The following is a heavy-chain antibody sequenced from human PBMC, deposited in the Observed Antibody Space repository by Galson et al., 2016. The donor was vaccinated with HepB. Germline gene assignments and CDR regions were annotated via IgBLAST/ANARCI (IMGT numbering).Heavy chain of an antibody. CDR1: GFTFSSYW. V-gene: IGHV3-7*03. D-gene: IGHD3-10*01. Sequence: SLRLSCAASGFTFSSYWMNWVRQVPGKGLEWVANVKQDGSEKYCVDSVKGRFTISGDNAKNSLYLQMNSLRAEDTAVYYCARRGVLWFGEEMYGMDVWGQGTTVTVSS. CDR3: ARRGVLWFGEEMYGMDV. J-gene: IGHJ6*02. CDR2: VKQDGSEK.